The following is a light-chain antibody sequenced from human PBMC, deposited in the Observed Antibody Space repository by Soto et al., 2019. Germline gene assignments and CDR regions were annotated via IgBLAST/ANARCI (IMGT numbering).Light chain of an antibody. J-gene: IGKJ4*01. CDR2: GAS. Sequence: ETVMTQSPATLSMSPGERATLSCRASQSLNSDLAWYQQKPGQAPRLLIYGASTCATGIPGRFSGSGSGTEFTLTISSLQSEDFAVSYCQQYNSWPLTFGGGTKVDIK. V-gene: IGKV3-15*01. CDR3: QQYNSWPLT. CDR1: QSLNSD.